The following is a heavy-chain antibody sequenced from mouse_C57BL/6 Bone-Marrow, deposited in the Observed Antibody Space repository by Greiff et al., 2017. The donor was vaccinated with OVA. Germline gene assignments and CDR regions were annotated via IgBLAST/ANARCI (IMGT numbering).Heavy chain of an antibody. CDR3: ARRFFITTVVATNAMDY. V-gene: IGHV5-12*01. CDR1: GFTFSDYY. J-gene: IGHJ4*01. D-gene: IGHD1-1*01. CDR2: ISNGGGST. Sequence: EVNVVESGGGLVQPGGSLKLSCAASGFTFSDYYMYWVRQTPEKRLEWVAYISNGGGSTYYPDTVKGRFTISRDNAKNTLYLQMSRLKSEDTAMYYCARRFFITTVVATNAMDYWGQGTSVTVSS.